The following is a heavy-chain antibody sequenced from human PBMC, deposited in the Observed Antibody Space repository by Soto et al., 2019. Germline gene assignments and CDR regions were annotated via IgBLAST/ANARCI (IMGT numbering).Heavy chain of an antibody. J-gene: IGHJ6*02. CDR2: IIPIFGTA. V-gene: IGHV1-69*13. CDR3: ASTTRHSSSGSTKYYYYGMDV. Sequence: ASVKVSCKASGGTFSSYAISWVRQAPGQGLEWMGGIIPIFGTANYAQKFQGRVTITADESTSTAYMELSSLRSEDTAVYYCASTTRHSSSGSTKYYYYGMDVWGQGTTVTVSS. D-gene: IGHD6-19*01. CDR1: GGTFSSYA.